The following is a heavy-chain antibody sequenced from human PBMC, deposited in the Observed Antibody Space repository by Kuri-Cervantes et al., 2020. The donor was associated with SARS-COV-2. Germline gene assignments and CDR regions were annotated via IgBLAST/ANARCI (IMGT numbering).Heavy chain of an antibody. V-gene: IGHV3-49*03. CDR3: TRHYYDKGDDAFDI. Sequence: GESLKISCTASGFTFGDYAMSWFRQAPGKGLEWVGLIRSKAYGGTTEYAASVKGRFTISRDDSKSIAYLQMNSLKTEDTAVYYCTRHYYDKGDDAFDICGQGTMVTSSS. CDR1: GFTFGDYA. J-gene: IGHJ3*02. CDR2: IRSKAYGGTT. D-gene: IGHD3-22*01.